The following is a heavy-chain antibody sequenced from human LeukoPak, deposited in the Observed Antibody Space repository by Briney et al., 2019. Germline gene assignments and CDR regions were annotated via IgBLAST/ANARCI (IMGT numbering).Heavy chain of an antibody. CDR2: IFYSGST. J-gene: IGHJ3*02. Sequence: PSETLSLTCAVSGGSLSTTSWWVWLRQPPGKALEWIGNIFYSGSTYYSPSLKSRVTISLDTSRNQFSLKLNSVTAADTAVYYCAKSNGYGLIDIWGQGTMVTVSS. V-gene: IGHV4-4*02. CDR3: AKSNGYGLIDI. D-gene: IGHD3-10*01. CDR1: GGSLSTTSW.